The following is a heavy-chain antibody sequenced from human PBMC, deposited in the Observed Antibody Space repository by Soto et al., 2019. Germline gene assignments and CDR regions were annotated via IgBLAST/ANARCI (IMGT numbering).Heavy chain of an antibody. CDR1: GGTFSSHS. V-gene: IGHV1-69*01. Sequence: QVQLVQSGAEVKKPGSSVKVSCKSSGGTFSSHSINWVRQAPGQGLEWMGGIIPIFGPANFAKKFQGRVTITADESRTTAYMELSTLTSEDTAVYYCATGSFTSTGGRIGYHYNAMDVWGQGTTVTVSS. CDR3: ATGSFTSTGGRIGYHYNAMDV. CDR2: IIPIFGPA. D-gene: IGHD1-1*01. J-gene: IGHJ6*02.